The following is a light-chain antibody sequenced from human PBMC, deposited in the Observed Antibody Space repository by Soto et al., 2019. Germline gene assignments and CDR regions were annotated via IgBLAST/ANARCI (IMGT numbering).Light chain of an antibody. CDR2: EVS. CDR1: SSDVGGYNY. Sequence: ALAQPASVSGSPGQSITISCTGTSSDVGGYNYVSWYQQHPGKVPKLMIFEVSNRPSGVSNRFSGSKSGNTASLTISGLQAEDEADYYCSSYTTSRTLVFGPGTKVTVL. V-gene: IGLV2-14*01. J-gene: IGLJ1*01. CDR3: SSYTTSRTLV.